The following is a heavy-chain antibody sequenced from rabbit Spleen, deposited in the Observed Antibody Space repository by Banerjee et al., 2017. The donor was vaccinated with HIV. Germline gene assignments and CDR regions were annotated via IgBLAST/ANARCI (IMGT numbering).Heavy chain of an antibody. Sequence: QEQLEESGGDLVKPEGSLTLTCTASGFSFSSGYWICWVRQAPGKGLEWIGCVYTSSGSTYYASWVNGRFTISKTSSTTVTLQLNSLTAADTATYFCAREGGIVVAGAFDLWGPGTLVTVS. CDR1: GFSFSSGYW. V-gene: IGHV1S45*01. D-gene: IGHD4-1*01. CDR2: VYTSSGST. CDR3: AREGGIVVAGAFDL. J-gene: IGHJ4*01.